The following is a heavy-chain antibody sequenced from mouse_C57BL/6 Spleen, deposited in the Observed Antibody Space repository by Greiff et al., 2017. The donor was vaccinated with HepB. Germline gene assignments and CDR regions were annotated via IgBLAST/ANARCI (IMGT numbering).Heavy chain of an antibody. CDR2: IWRGGST. CDR3: AKLSYGDYAMDY. Sequence: QVQLQESGPGLVQPSQSLSITCTVSGFSLTSYGVHWVRQSPGKGLEWLGVIWRGGSTDYNAAFMSRLSITKDNSKSQVFFKMNSLQADDTAIYYCAKLSYGDYAMDYWGQGTSVTVSS. CDR1: GFSLTSYG. J-gene: IGHJ4*01. D-gene: IGHD1-1*01. V-gene: IGHV2-5*01.